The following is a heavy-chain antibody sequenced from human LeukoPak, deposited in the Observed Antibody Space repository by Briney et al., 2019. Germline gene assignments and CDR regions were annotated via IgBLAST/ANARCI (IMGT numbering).Heavy chain of an antibody. J-gene: IGHJ4*02. Sequence: GESLKISCKGPGYSFTSYWIGWVRQMPGKGLEWMGIIYPGDSDTRYSPSFQGQVTISADKSISTAYLQWSSLKASDTAMYYCARPTDSHYYDSSGYYSPFGYWGQGTLVTVSS. D-gene: IGHD3-22*01. CDR3: ARPTDSHYYDSSGYYSPFGY. CDR1: GYSFTSYW. V-gene: IGHV5-51*01. CDR2: IYPGDSDT.